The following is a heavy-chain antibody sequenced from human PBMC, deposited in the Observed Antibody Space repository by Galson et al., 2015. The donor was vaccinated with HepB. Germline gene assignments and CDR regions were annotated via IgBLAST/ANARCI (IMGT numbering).Heavy chain of an antibody. CDR1: GSSFTSYY. Sequence: SVKVSCKASGSSFTSYYMHWVRQAPGQGLEWMGIISPDGGSTSHAQKFQGRVTMTMVTSTSTVYMELSSQRSDDTAVYYCARGLHYSGSYFPYFDYWGQGTLVTVSS. CDR2: ISPDGGST. CDR3: ARGLHYSGSYFPYFDY. J-gene: IGHJ4*02. V-gene: IGHV1-46*01. D-gene: IGHD1-26*01.